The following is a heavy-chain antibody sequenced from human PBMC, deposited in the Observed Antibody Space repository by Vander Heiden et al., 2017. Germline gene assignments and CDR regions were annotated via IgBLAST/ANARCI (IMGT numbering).Heavy chain of an antibody. CDR2: ISYDGINK. J-gene: IGHJ4*02. V-gene: IGHV3-30*18. D-gene: IGHD3-22*01. CDR3: ANGDYYDSGGYSDY. CDR1: GFTFSNFG. Sequence: QVQLVESGGGVVQPGRSLRFSCAASGFTFSNFGMHGVRQAPGKGLEWVAFISYDGINKYYSDSVKGRFTVSRDNSKKTLYLQMNTLRADDTALYYCANGDYYDSGGYSDYWGQGTLVTVSS.